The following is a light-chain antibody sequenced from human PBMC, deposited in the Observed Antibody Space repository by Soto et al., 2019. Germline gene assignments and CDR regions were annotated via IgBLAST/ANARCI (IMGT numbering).Light chain of an antibody. CDR2: DVS. CDR3: CSFAGNYIYV. J-gene: IGLJ1*01. Sequence: QSALTQPRSVSGSPGQSVTISCTGTSSDVGGYNYVSWYLQHPGKAPKVMIYDVSKRPSGVPDRFSGSKSGNTASLTISGLRSEDEADYYCCSFAGNYIYVFGTGTKVTV. CDR1: SSDVGGYNY. V-gene: IGLV2-11*01.